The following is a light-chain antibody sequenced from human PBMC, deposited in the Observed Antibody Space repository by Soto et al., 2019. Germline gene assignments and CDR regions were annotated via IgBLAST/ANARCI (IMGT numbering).Light chain of an antibody. Sequence: EIALTQSPVTLSLSPGEGATLSCKASQSIGIDLAWYQQKPGQAPRLLIYDASSRATGIPGRFTGSGSGTDFTLTISRLEPEDFAVYYCQQRCNWPRTRAFGQGKKVEV. J-gene: IGKJ1*01. V-gene: IGKV3-11*01. CDR3: QQRCNWPRTRA. CDR2: DAS. CDR1: QSIGID.